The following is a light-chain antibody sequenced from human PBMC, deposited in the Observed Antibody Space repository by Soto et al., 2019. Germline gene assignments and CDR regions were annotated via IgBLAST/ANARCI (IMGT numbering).Light chain of an antibody. CDR2: GAS. V-gene: IGKV3D-15*01. CDR1: QSVSSN. CDR3: QQYNNWPLT. J-gene: IGKJ5*01. Sequence: IVLTQSPATLSVSPGERATIXSRASQSVSSNLAWYQQKPGQAPRLLISGASTRATGVPARFSGSGSGTEFTLTITSLQSEDFAVYCCQQYNNWPLTFGPGTRLEIK.